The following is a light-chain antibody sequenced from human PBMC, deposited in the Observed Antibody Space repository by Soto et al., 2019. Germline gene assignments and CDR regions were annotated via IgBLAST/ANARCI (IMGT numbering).Light chain of an antibody. V-gene: IGKV1-5*01. J-gene: IGKJ2*01. CDR2: DAS. CDR3: QQYNSLVT. Sequence: DIQMTQSPSTLSASVGDRVTITCRASQSISSWLAWYQQKPGKAPKLLIYDASSLESGVPSRFSGSGSGTEFTLATSILQPDVFATYYCQQYNSLVTFGQGTKLEIK. CDR1: QSISSW.